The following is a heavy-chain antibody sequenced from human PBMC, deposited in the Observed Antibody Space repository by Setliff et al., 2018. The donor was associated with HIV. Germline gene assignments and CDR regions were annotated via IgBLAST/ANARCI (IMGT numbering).Heavy chain of an antibody. J-gene: IGHJ5*01. Sequence: ISCRGSGYTFTNYWIGWVRQMPGRGLEWMGIIYPGDSDTRYSPSFEGRVTMSADKSINTAYLQWNSLKASDTAMYYCARQPTDTSGYNNWFDSWGQGTQVTVSS. D-gene: IGHD3-3*01. CDR3: ARQPTDTSGYNNWFDS. CDR1: GYTFTNYW. CDR2: IYPGDSDT. V-gene: IGHV5-51*01.